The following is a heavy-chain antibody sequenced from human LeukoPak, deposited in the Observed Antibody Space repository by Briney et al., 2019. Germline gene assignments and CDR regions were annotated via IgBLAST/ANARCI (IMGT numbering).Heavy chain of an antibody. V-gene: IGHV3-74*01. Sequence: GGSLRLSCAASGFTFSSYWMHWVRQAPGKGLVWVSRINGDGRRANYAESVKGRFTISRDNSKNTLYLQMNSLRAEDTAVYYCARDLEMATLDYWGQGTLVTVSS. CDR3: ARDLEMATLDY. CDR1: GFTFSSYW. J-gene: IGHJ4*02. CDR2: INGDGRRA. D-gene: IGHD5-24*01.